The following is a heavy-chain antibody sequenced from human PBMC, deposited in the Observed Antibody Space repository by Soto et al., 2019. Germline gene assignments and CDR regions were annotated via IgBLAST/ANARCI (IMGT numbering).Heavy chain of an antibody. CDR2: IIHTGDST. V-gene: IGHV3-23*01. J-gene: IGHJ4*02. D-gene: IGHD2-15*01. Sequence: PGGSLRLSCAASGFTFSSFAMSWVRQAPGKGLEWVSTIIHTGDSTYYADSVKGRFTISRDNSKNTLYLQMNSLRADDTAIYYCAKSQKAYCSGCSCYSDYWAQGTLVTVSS. CDR3: AKSQKAYCSGCSCYSDY. CDR1: GFTFSSFA.